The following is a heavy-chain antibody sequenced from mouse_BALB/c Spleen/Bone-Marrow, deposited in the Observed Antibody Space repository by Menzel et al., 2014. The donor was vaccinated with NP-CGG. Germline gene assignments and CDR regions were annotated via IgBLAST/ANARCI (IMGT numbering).Heavy chain of an antibody. V-gene: IGHV14-3*02. CDR3: ARWEYYAMDY. J-gene: IGHJ4*01. Sequence: EVQLQQSGAELVKPGASVKLSCTASGFNIKDTYMHWVKQRPEQGLEWIGRIDPASGNTKYDPKFQGKATITADTSSNTAYLQLSSLTSEDTAVYYCARWEYYAMDYWGQGTSVTASS. CDR1: GFNIKDTY. D-gene: IGHD4-1*01. CDR2: IDPASGNT.